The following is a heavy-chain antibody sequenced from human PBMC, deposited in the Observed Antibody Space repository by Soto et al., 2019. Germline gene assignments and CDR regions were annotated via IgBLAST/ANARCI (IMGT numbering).Heavy chain of an antibody. CDR2: ISYDGSNK. D-gene: IGHD2-2*01. J-gene: IGHJ4*02. CDR3: ANAVLGYCSSTRCVNSNFDY. Sequence: GGSLRLSCAASGFTFSSYGMHWVRQAPGKGLEWVAVISYDGSNKYYADSVKGRFTISRDNSKNTLYLQMNSLRAEDTAVYYCANAVLGYCSSTRCVNSNFDYWGQGTLVTVSS. CDR1: GFTFSSYG. V-gene: IGHV3-30*18.